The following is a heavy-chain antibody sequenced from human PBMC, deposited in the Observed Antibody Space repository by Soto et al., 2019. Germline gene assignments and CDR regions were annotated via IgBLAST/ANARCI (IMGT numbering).Heavy chain of an antibody. CDR3: ARSTGSGNSVGFDY. Sequence: QVQLVQSGAEVKKSGASVRVSCKASGYTFSGHSISWVRQAPGQGLEWMGWISASNGHTNYAQKFQGRVTMTTDTFPSTVYMEMKRLLSDDTAVYYSARSTGSGNSVGFDYCVQGNRVNLSS. V-gene: IGHV1-18*04. D-gene: IGHD3-3*01. J-gene: IGHJ4*02. CDR2: ISASNGHT. CDR1: GYTFSGHS.